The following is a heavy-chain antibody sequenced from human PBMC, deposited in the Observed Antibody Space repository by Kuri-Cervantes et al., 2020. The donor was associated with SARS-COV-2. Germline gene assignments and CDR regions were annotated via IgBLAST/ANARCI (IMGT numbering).Heavy chain of an antibody. J-gene: IGHJ4*02. D-gene: IGHD6-13*01. CDR3: ARHRYSSSWSGLGYFDY. CDR1: GGSISSYY. V-gene: IGHV4-59*08. Sequence: SETLSLTCTVSGGSISSYYWSWIRQPPGKGLEWIGYIYYSGSTNYNPSLKSRVTISVDTSKNQFSLKLSSVTAADTAVYYCARHRYSSSWSGLGYFDYWGQGTLVTVSS. CDR2: IYYSGST.